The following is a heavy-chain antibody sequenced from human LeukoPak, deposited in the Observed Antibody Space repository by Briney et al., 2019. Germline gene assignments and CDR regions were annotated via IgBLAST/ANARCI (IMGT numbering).Heavy chain of an antibody. V-gene: IGHV1-2*02. CDR2: INPNSGGT. CDR1: GYTFTGYY. Sequence: ASVKVSCKASGYTFTGYYMHWVRQAPGRGLEWMGWINPNSGGTNYAQRFQGRVTMTRDTSVSTAYMELSRLRSDDTAVYYCAREEGYCSGGSCYSVRYYYYYGMDVWGQGTTVTVSS. J-gene: IGHJ6*02. CDR3: AREEGYCSGGSCYSVRYYYYYGMDV. D-gene: IGHD2-15*01.